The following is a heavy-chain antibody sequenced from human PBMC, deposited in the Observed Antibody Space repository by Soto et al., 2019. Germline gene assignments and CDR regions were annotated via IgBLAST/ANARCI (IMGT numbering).Heavy chain of an antibody. CDR3: AKEIGVWYLDH. V-gene: IGHV3-30*18. CDR2: ISFDGTKK. Sequence: QVQLVESGGGVVQPGRSLRLSCAASGFTFSASGMHWVRQAPGKGLEWVADISFDGTKKNYADSVKGRFSISRDNSKNTLSLQMNSLRAEDTALYYCAKEIGVWYLDHWGRGTLVTVSS. CDR1: GFTFSASG. J-gene: IGHJ2*01.